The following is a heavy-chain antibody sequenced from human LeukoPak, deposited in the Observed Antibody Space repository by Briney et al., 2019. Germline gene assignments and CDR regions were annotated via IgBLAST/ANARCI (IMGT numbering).Heavy chain of an antibody. CDR1: GFTFSSYG. CDR2: IWYDGSNK. Sequence: GGSLRLSCAASGFTFSSYGMHWVRQAPGKGLEWVAVIWYDGSNKYYADSVKGRFTISRDNSKNTLYLQMNSLRAEDTAIYYCAKNCGDYYYYGMDVWGQGTTVTVSS. D-gene: IGHD4-17*01. CDR3: AKNCGDYYYYGMDV. V-gene: IGHV3-33*06. J-gene: IGHJ6*02.